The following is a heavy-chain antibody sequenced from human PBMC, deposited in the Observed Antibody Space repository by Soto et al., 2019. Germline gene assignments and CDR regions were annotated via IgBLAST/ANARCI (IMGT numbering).Heavy chain of an antibody. D-gene: IGHD3-3*01. V-gene: IGHV4-39*01. J-gene: IGHJ6*02. CDR2: IYYSGST. CDR1: GGSISSSSYY. Sequence: KPSETLSLTCTVSGGSISSSSYYWGWIRQPPGKGLEWIGSIYYSGSTYYNPSLESRVTISVDTSKNQFSLKLSSVTAADTAVYYCARRADHYYDFWSGPLPIGMDVWGQGTTVTVSS. CDR3: ARRADHYYDFWSGPLPIGMDV.